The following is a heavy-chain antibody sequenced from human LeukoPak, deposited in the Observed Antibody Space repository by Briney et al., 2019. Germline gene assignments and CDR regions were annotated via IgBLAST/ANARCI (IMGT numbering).Heavy chain of an antibody. CDR3: ARTLLESSGWYPSYYYYMDV. V-gene: IGHV1-69*13. CDR2: IIPIFGTA. CDR1: GGTFSSYA. J-gene: IGHJ6*03. D-gene: IGHD6-19*01. Sequence: SVKVSCKASGGTFSSYAISWVRQAPGQGLEWMGGIIPIFGTANYAQKFQGRVTITADESTSTAYMELSSLRSEDTAVYYCARTLLESSGWYPSYYYYMDVWGKGTTVTISS.